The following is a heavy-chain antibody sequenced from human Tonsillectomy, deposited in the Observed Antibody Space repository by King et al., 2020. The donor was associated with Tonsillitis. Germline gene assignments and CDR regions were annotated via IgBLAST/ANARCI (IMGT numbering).Heavy chain of an antibody. Sequence: VQLVESRGGVVQPGRSLRLSCAASGFTFSSYAMHWVRQAPGKGLEWVALISYDGSNKYYADSVKGRFTISIANSKKTLFLQMNSLRAEDTAVYYCVKGGGTGYYNRRDYYYYYGMDVWGQGTTVTVSS. CDR1: GFTFSSYA. CDR2: ISYDGSNK. D-gene: IGHD3-9*01. CDR3: VKGGGTGYYNRRDYYYYYGMDV. J-gene: IGHJ6*02. V-gene: IGHV3-30-3*01.